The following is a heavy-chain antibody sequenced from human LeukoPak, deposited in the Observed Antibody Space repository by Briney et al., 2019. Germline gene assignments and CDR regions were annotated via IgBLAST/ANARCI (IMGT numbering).Heavy chain of an antibody. V-gene: IGHV3-21*01. CDR3: AKERQTLRYYFDY. CDR2: ISSSSSYI. D-gene: IGHD4-23*01. Sequence: GGSLRLSCAASGFTFSSYSMNWVRQAPGKGLEWASSISSSSSYIYYADSVKGRFTISRDNAKNSLYLQMNSLRAEDTAVYYCAKERQTLRYYFDYWGQGTLVTVSS. J-gene: IGHJ4*02. CDR1: GFTFSSYS.